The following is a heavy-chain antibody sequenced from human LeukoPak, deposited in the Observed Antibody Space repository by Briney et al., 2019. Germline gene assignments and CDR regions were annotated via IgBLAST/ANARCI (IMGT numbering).Heavy chain of an antibody. CDR1: GGSIDNHY. J-gene: IGHJ4*02. V-gene: IGHV4-59*08. CDR3: ARHLKGGIYYFDY. CDR2: IYYSGST. Sequence: PSDTLSLTCTVSGGSIDNHYWSWIRQPPGKGLEWIGYIYYSGSTNYNPSLKSRVTISVDTSKNQFSLKQGSVTAADTAVYYCARHLKGGIYYFDYWGQGTLVTVSS. D-gene: IGHD3-16*01.